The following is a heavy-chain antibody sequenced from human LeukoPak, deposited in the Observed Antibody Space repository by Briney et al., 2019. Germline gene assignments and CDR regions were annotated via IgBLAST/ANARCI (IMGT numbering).Heavy chain of an antibody. CDR2: IIPIFGTA. V-gene: IGHV1-69*06. J-gene: IGHJ5*02. Sequence: SVKVSCRASGGTFSSYAISWVRQAPGQGLEWMGRIIPIFGTANYAQKFQGRVTITADKSTSTAYMELSSLRSEDTAVYYCARDRAVTTNWFDPWGQGTLVTVSS. CDR1: GGTFSSYA. CDR3: ARDRAVTTNWFDP. D-gene: IGHD4-11*01.